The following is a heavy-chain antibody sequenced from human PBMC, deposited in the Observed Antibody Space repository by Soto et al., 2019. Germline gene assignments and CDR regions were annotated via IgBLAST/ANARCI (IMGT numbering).Heavy chain of an antibody. J-gene: IGHJ4*02. CDR2: IRGSGGST. Sequence: GGSLRLSCAASGFTFSSYAMSWVRQAPGKGLEWVSAIRGSGGSTYYADSVKGRFTISRDNTKNTLYLQMNSLRAEDTAVYYCAKLRQQLERYFDYWGQGTLVTVSS. V-gene: IGHV3-23*01. D-gene: IGHD6-13*01. CDR3: AKLRQQLERYFDY. CDR1: GFTFSSYA.